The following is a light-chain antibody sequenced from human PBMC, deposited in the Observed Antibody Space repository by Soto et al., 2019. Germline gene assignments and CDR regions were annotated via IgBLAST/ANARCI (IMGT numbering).Light chain of an antibody. CDR1: QSVSSN. J-gene: IGKJ1*01. CDR3: QQYNTRPQT. CDR2: GAS. V-gene: IGKV3-15*01. Sequence: EIVMTQSPATLSVSPGERATLSCRASQSVSSNLAWYQQKPGQAPRLLIYGASTSATGIPARFSGSGSGTEFTRTIRSLQSEDFAVYYCQQYNTRPQTFGQGPKEEIK.